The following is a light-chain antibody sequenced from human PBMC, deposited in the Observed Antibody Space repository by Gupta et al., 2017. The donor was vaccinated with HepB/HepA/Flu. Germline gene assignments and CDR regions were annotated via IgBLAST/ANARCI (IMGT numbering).Light chain of an antibody. CDR3: ATWDSSLATGV. V-gene: IGLV1-51*01. CDR1: NSNIEKNF. J-gene: IGLJ3*02. Sequence: QSVLTQPPSVSAAPGQKVTISCSGGNSNIEKNFVSWYQQVLPTAPRLLMVDNNKRPSEIPDRFFGIKSGTSATREIIGLQTGDEVDDICATWDSSLATGVFGGGTKLTVL. CDR2: DNN.